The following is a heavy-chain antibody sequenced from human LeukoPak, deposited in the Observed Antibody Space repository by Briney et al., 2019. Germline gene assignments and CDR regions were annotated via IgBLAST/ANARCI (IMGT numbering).Heavy chain of an antibody. J-gene: IGHJ1*01. V-gene: IGHV1-18*01. CDR2: ISAYSGNT. CDR1: GYTFTGYG. D-gene: IGHD3-10*01. Sequence: GASVKASCKASGYTFTGYGISWVRQAPGQGLEWMGWISAYSGNTYYAQKLQGRVTMTTDTSTSTAYMELRSLRSDDTAVYYCARDGRVGYFQHWGQSTLVTVSS. CDR3: ARDGRVGYFQH.